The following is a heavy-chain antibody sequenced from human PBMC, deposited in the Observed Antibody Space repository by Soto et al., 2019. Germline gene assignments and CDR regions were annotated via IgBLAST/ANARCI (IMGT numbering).Heavy chain of an antibody. J-gene: IGHJ4*02. CDR1: GFSLSTSGVG. D-gene: IGHD1-1*01. CDR2: INWDDGK. CDR3: AHRSGQGNWNGGYFYY. V-gene: IGHV2-5*02. Sequence: QITLKESGPPLVKPTQTLTLTCTFSGFSLSTSGVGVGWIRQPPGKALERLALINWDDGKRYSPSVRSRRTITKDTSKTQVVLTMTNMDPVDTATYYCAHRSGQGNWNGGYFYYWGQGALVTVSS.